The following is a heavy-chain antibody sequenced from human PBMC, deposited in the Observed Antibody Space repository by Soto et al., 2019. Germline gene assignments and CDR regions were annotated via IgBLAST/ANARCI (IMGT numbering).Heavy chain of an antibody. V-gene: IGHV4-59*01. CDR2: MFHSGRT. J-gene: IGHJ3*01. CDR1: GDAISSYF. CDR3: AKAVKYYDSTGYDAFAV. Sequence: SETLSLTCTVSGDAISSYFWTWIRQPPGKALEWIGYMFHSGRTNYNPSLTSRVTMSADTSNNQFSLTLTSVTAADTAVYYCAKAVKYYDSTGYDAFAVWGQGIMVTVSS. D-gene: IGHD3-22*01.